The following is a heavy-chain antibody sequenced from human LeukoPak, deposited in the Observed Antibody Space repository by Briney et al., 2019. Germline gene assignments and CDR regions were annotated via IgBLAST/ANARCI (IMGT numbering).Heavy chain of an antibody. V-gene: IGHV4-4*07. J-gene: IGHJ6*03. CDR1: GGSISSYY. CDR2: IYTSGST. D-gene: IGHD1-1*01. CDR3: ARCSTGTYYYYYYMDV. Sequence: NPSETLSLTXTVSGGSISSYYWSWIRQPAGKGLEWIGRIYTSGSTNYNPSLKSRVTMSVDTSKNQFSLKLSSVTAADTAVYYCARCSTGTYYYYYYMDVWGKGTTVTVSS.